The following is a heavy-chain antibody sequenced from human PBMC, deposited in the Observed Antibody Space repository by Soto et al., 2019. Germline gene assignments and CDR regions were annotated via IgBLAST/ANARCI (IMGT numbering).Heavy chain of an antibody. D-gene: IGHD6-13*01. V-gene: IGHV1-18*01. CDR2: ISAYNGNT. CDR3: ATPRVESSRWYSYYYGMDA. Sequence: GASVKVSCKASGYSFTSYGISWVRQAPGQGLEWMGWISAYNGNTNYAKKLQGRVTMTTDASTSTAYMELRSLRSDDTAVYYCATPRVESSRWYSYYYGMDAWGQGTTVTVSS. CDR1: GYSFTSYG. J-gene: IGHJ6*02.